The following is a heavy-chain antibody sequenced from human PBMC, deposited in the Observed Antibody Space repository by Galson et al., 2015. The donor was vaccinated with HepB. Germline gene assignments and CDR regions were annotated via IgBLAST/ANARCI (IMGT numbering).Heavy chain of an antibody. D-gene: IGHD2-15*01. CDR2: MGTVSGNT. Sequence: SCKASGYTFTNYDINWVRQATGQGLEWMGWMGTVSGNTGYAQKFQGRVTMTRNTSISTAYMELSSLRSEDTAVYYCARPCSGGSCYGYWGQGTLVTVSS. J-gene: IGHJ4*02. CDR1: GYTFTNYD. V-gene: IGHV1-8*01. CDR3: ARPCSGGSCYGY.